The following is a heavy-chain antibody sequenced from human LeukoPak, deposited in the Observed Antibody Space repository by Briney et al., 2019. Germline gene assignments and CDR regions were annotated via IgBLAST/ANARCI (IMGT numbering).Heavy chain of an antibody. D-gene: IGHD3-3*01. CDR2: IYTCEWT. Sequence: PSEALSLTCMVSGGSISSYYWRWIRQPAGRGLEGIGRIYTCEWTNYNPSLPSRVTMSVDTSKNQFALKLSSVTAADTAVYYCARSRAGNDFWSGVYYFDYWGQGTLVTVSS. J-gene: IGHJ4*02. V-gene: IGHV4-4*07. CDR3: ARSRAGNDFWSGVYYFDY. CDR1: GGSISSYY.